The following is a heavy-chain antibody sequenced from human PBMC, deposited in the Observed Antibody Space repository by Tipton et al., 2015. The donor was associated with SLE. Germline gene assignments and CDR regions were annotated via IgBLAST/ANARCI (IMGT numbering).Heavy chain of an antibody. CDR1: GGSVIGKNW. V-gene: IGHV4/OR15-8*02. CDR3: ARASFFDERSSGMGWFDP. J-gene: IGHJ5*02. CDR2: IFQNGNT. D-gene: IGHD1-1*01. Sequence: TLSLTCDVSGGSVIGKNWWSWLRQRPGKGPEWIAKIFQNGNTNYNPSLRSRVTISMDKSRNQISLRLTSVTAADTAVYYCARASFFDERSSGMGWFDPWGPGALVTVSS.